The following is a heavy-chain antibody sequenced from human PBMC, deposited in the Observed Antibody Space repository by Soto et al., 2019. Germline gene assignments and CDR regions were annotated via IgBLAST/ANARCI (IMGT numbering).Heavy chain of an antibody. CDR2: IFYSGST. J-gene: IGHJ4*02. Sequence: LSLTCTVCGGSISSYYWSWIRQPPGTGLEWIGYIFYSGSTNYNPSLKSRVTISVDTSKNQFSLKLSSVTAADTAVYYCARESRAYDSSGYYYVGYFDYWGQGALVTVSS. V-gene: IGHV4-59*01. CDR1: GGSISSYY. D-gene: IGHD3-22*01. CDR3: ARESRAYDSSGYYYVGYFDY.